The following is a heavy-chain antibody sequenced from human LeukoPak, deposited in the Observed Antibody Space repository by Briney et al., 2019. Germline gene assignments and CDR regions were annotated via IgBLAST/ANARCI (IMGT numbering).Heavy chain of an antibody. Sequence: GGSLRLSCAASGFTFSSHWMHWVRQAPGKGLVWVSYINSDGGTTAFADPVKGRFTISRDNADNTLYLQMNSLGPEDTALYYCARGGVLGGMDYWGQGALVTVSS. CDR2: INSDGGTT. CDR1: GFTFSSHW. V-gene: IGHV3-74*01. J-gene: IGHJ4*02. CDR3: ARGGVLGGMDY. D-gene: IGHD2-15*01.